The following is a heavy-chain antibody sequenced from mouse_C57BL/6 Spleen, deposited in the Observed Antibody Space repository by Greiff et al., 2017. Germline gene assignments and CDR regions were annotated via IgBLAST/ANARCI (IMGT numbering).Heavy chain of an antibody. V-gene: IGHV1-59*01. Sequence: QVQLKQPGAELVRPGTSVKLSCKASGYTFTSYWMHWVKQRPGQGLEWIGVIDPSDSYTNYNQKFKGKATLTVDTSSSTAYMQLSSLTSEDSAVYYCARTAQALYYAMDYWGQGTSVTVSA. CDR2: IDPSDSYT. D-gene: IGHD3-2*02. CDR1: GYTFTSYW. CDR3: ARTAQALYYAMDY. J-gene: IGHJ4*01.